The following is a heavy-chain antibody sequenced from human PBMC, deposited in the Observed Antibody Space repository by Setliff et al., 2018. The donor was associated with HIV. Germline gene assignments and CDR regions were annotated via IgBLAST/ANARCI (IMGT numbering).Heavy chain of an antibody. J-gene: IGHJ4*02. D-gene: IGHD3-16*01. CDR1: GYTLGGNY. V-gene: IGHV1-2*02. CDR2: IDPNSGGT. Sequence: ASVKVSCKASGYTLGGNYMHWVRQAPGQGLEWMGWIDPNSGGTNYAQKFEGRVTMTRDTTVNTVYIEVSSLRSDDTAVYYCSRDVGGPGRGNALEYWGQGIPVTVSS. CDR3: SRDVGGPGRGNALEY.